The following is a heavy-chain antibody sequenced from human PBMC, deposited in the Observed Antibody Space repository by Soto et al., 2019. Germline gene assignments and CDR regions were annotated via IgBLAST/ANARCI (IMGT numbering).Heavy chain of an antibody. CDR3: VKGLDWFGELYSVTAIRPRPH. V-gene: IGHV3-64D*06. D-gene: IGHD3-10*01. CDR2: ISSNGGST. CDR1: GFTFSSYA. Sequence: GGSLRLSCSASGFTFSSYAMHWVRQAPGKGLEYVSAISSNGGSTYYADSVKGRFTISRDNSKNTLYLQMSSLRAEDTAVYYCVKGLDWFGELYSVTAIRPRPHRGQGTLVTVSS. J-gene: IGHJ1*01.